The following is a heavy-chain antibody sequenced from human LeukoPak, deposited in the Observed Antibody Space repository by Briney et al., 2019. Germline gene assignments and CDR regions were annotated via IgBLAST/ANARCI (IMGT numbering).Heavy chain of an antibody. Sequence: GGSLRLSCAASGFTFSSYGMHWVRQAPGKGLEWVSTINTGDGSTFYADSVKGRFTISRDNAKNTLYLQMNSLRAEDTAVYYCTRGGTAGASGYWGQGTLVTVSP. V-gene: IGHV3-74*01. CDR2: INTGDGST. CDR3: TRGGTAGASGY. D-gene: IGHD2-21*02. CDR1: GFTFSSYG. J-gene: IGHJ4*02.